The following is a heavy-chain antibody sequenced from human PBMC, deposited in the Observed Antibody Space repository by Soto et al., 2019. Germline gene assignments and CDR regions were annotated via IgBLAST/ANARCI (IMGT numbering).Heavy chain of an antibody. CDR3: ARDYRYCGGDCYSFFDY. V-gene: IGHV4-31*03. J-gene: IGHJ4*02. Sequence: QVQLQESGPGLVKPSQTLSLTCTVSGGSISSGGYYWSWIRQHPGKGLEWIGYIYYSGSTYYNPSLQSRVTISVDTSKNQFSLKLSSVTAADTAVYYCARDYRYCGGDCYSFFDYWGQGTLVTVSS. CDR2: IYYSGST. CDR1: GGSISSGGYY. D-gene: IGHD2-21*02.